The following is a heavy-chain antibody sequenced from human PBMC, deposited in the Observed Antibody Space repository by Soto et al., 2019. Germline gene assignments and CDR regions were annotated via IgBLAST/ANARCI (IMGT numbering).Heavy chain of an antibody. V-gene: IGHV3-30*18. Sequence: PGGSLRLSCAASGFTFSSYGMHWVRQAPGKGLEWVAVISYDGSNKYYADSVKGRFTISRDNSKNTLHLQMNSLGAEDTAVYYCAKEEPLTIFGVVTQYYYYGMDVWGQGTTVTVSS. CDR2: ISYDGSNK. D-gene: IGHD3-3*01. J-gene: IGHJ6*02. CDR1: GFTFSSYG. CDR3: AKEEPLTIFGVVTQYYYYGMDV.